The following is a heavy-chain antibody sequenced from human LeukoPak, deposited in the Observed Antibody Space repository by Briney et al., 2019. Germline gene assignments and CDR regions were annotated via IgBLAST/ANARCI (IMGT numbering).Heavy chain of an antibody. CDR1: GGSFSGYY. CDR2: INHSGST. CDR3: ARGDYGDHAPFDY. D-gene: IGHD4-17*01. Sequence: KPSETLSLTCAVYGGSFSGYYWSWIRQPPGKGLEWIGEINHSGSTNYNPSLKSRVTISVDTSKNQFSLKLSSVTAADTAVYYCARGDYGDHAPFDYWGQGALVTVSS. V-gene: IGHV4-34*01. J-gene: IGHJ4*02.